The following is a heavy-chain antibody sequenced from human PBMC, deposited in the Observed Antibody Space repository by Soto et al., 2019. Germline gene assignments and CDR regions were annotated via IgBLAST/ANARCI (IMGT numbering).Heavy chain of an antibody. CDR2: IDSSSGTI. D-gene: IGHD4-17*01. CDR1: GFTFSNYG. CDR3: ARDRVGGSGSGYYPGDLT. J-gene: IGHJ5*02. Sequence: PGGSLRLSCSASGFTFSNYGIHWVRQAPGKGLEWLSYIDSSSGTIFYADSVKGRFTISRDNAKNSLYLQMNSLRAEDTAVYYCARDRVGGSGSGYYPGDLTWGQGTLVTVSS. V-gene: IGHV3-48*01.